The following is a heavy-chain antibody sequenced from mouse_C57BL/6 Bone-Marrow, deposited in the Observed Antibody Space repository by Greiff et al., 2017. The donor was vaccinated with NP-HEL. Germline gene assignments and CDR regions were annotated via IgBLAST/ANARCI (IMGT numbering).Heavy chain of an antibody. Sequence: QVQLQQPGAELVKPGASVKLSCKASGYTFTSYWMHWVKQRPGQGLEWIGMIHPNSGSTNYNEKFKSKATLTVDKSSSTAYMQLSSLTSEDSAVYYCARWPGGYPSYWYFDVWGTGTTVTVSS. CDR1: GYTFTSYW. J-gene: IGHJ1*03. V-gene: IGHV1-64*01. CDR3: ARWPGGYPSYWYFDV. D-gene: IGHD2-2*01. CDR2: IHPNSGST.